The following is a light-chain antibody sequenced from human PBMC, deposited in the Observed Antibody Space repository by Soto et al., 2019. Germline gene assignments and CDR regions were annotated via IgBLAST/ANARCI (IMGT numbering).Light chain of an antibody. V-gene: IGKV3-20*01. J-gene: IGKJ5*01. CDR2: GAS. CDR1: QSVSSR. CDR3: QHYVGGSTIT. Sequence: VLTQSPGPLSWSPGERATLPCRGSQSVSSRLAWYQQKPGQAPRLLSSGASSRANGIPDRFSGSGSGTDFTLPISRLEPEDFALYYCQHYVGGSTITFGQGTRLEIK.